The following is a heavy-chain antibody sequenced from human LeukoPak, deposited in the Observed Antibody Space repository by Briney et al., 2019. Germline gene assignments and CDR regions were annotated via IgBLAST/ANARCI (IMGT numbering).Heavy chain of an antibody. J-gene: IGHJ3*01. D-gene: IGHD5-24*01. CDR3: AKEMATIRAFDF. CDR1: GFTFSSYE. V-gene: IGHV3-48*03. CDR2: ISSGGNTI. Sequence: PGGSLRLSCAASGFTFSSYEMNWVRQAPGKGLEWVSYISSGGNTIYYADSVKGRFTISRDNAKNSLYLQMNSLRAEDTAVYYCAKEMATIRAFDFWGQGTMVTVSS.